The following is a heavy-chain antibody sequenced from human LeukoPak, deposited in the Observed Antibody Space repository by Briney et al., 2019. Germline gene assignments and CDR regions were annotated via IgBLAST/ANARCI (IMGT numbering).Heavy chain of an antibody. CDR2: ISSSSSTI. D-gene: IGHD2-15*01. Sequence: PGGSLRLSCAASGFTFSSYSMNWVRQAPGKGLEWVSYISSSSSTIYYADSVKGRFTISRDNAKNSLYLQMNSLRAEDTAVYYCARALGYCSGGSCYGFDYWGQGTLVTVSS. V-gene: IGHV3-48*01. CDR1: GFTFSSYS. J-gene: IGHJ4*02. CDR3: ARALGYCSGGSCYGFDY.